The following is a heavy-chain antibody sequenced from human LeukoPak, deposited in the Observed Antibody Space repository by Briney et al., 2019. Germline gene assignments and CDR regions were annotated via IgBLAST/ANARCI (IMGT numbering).Heavy chain of an antibody. CDR2: IYYSGST. V-gene: IGHV4-31*03. J-gene: IGHJ2*01. CDR1: GGSISRGGYY. D-gene: IGHD2-2*01. CDR3: AREGAAIIERYFDL. Sequence: SQTLSLTCTVSGGSISRGGYYLSWIRQHPGKGLEWIGYIYYSGSTYYNPSLKSRVTISVDTSKNQFSLKLSSVTAADTAAYYCAREGAAIIERYFDLWGRGTLVTVSS.